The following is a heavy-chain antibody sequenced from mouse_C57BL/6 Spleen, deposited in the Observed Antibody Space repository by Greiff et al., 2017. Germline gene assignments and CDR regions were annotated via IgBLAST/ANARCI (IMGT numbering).Heavy chain of an antibody. Sequence: QVQLQQSGAELVRPGASVTLSCKASGYTFTDYEMHWVKQTPVHGLEWIGAIDPETGGTAYNQKFKGKAILTADKSSSTAYMELRSLTSEDSAVYYCTRRDYGKAGFAYWGQGTLVTVSA. V-gene: IGHV1-15*01. CDR2: IDPETGGT. CDR3: TRRDYGKAGFAY. J-gene: IGHJ3*01. CDR1: GYTFTDYE. D-gene: IGHD1-1*01.